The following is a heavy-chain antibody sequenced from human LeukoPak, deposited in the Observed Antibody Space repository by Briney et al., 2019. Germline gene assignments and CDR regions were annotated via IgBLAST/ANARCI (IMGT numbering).Heavy chain of an antibody. Sequence: PSETLSLTCTVSGGSISSYYWSWIRQPPGKGLEWIGYIYYSGSTNYNPSLKSRVTISVDTSKNQFSLKLSSVTTADTAVYYCARALYYYDSSGYYYYFDYWGQRTLVTVSS. J-gene: IGHJ4*02. CDR2: IYYSGST. V-gene: IGHV4-59*01. D-gene: IGHD3-22*01. CDR3: ARALYYYDSSGYYYYFDY. CDR1: GGSISSYY.